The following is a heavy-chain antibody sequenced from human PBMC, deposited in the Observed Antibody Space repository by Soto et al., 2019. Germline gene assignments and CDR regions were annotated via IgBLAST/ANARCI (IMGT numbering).Heavy chain of an antibody. J-gene: IGHJ3*02. Sequence: GSLRLSCTASGFTFGDYAMSWVRQAPGKGLEWVGFIRSKAYGGTTEYAASVKGRFTISRDDSKSIAYLQMNSLKTEDTAVYYCTRGYSYGPYDAFDIWGQGTMVTVSS. CDR1: GFTFGDYA. D-gene: IGHD5-18*01. V-gene: IGHV3-49*04. CDR2: IRSKAYGGTT. CDR3: TRGYSYGPYDAFDI.